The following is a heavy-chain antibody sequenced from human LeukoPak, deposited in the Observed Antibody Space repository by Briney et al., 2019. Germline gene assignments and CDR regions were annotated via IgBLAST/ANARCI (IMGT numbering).Heavy chain of an antibody. D-gene: IGHD3-9*01. CDR1: GYSISSGYY. V-gene: IGHV4-38-2*02. CDR3: ARYDMKKFFDY. Sequence: PSETLSLTCTVSGYSISSGYYWGWIRQPPGKGLEWIGSIYHSGITYYNPSLKSRVTISADTPKNQFSLKLSSVTAADTAMYYCARYDMKKFFDYWGQGILVTVSS. CDR2: IYHSGIT. J-gene: IGHJ4*02.